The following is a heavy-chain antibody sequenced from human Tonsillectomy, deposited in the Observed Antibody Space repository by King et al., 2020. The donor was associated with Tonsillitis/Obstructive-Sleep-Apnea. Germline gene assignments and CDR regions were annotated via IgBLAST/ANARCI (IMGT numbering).Heavy chain of an antibody. CDR3: ASGDYGDTYWYFDL. V-gene: IGHV4-34*01. Sequence: VQLQQWGAGLLKPSETLSLTCAVYGGSFSGYYWSWIRQPPGKGLEWIGEINHSRSTNYNPSLKSRVTISLDTSKKQFSLKLSSVTAADTAVYYCASGDYGDTYWYFDLWGRGTLVTVSS. CDR2: INHSRST. D-gene: IGHD4-17*01. J-gene: IGHJ2*01. CDR1: GGSFSGYY.